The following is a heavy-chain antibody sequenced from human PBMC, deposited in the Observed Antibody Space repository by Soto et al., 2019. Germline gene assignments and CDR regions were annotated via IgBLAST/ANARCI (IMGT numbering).Heavy chain of an antibody. Sequence: QITLKESGPTLVKPTQTLTLTGTFSGVSLSTSGVGVGWIRQPPGKALEWLALIYWDDDKRYSPSLKSRLTITKDTSKSQVVLTMTNMDPVDTATYYCAHVYGGYDNFDYWGQGTLVTVSS. V-gene: IGHV2-5*02. CDR2: IYWDDDK. CDR1: GVSLSTSGVG. D-gene: IGHD5-12*01. CDR3: AHVYGGYDNFDY. J-gene: IGHJ4*02.